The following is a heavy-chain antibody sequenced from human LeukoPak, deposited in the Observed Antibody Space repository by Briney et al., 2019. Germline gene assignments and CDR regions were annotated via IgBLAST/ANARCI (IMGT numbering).Heavy chain of an antibody. J-gene: IGHJ3*02. CDR2: INPNSGGT. V-gene: IGHV1-2*02. CDR1: GYTFTGYY. CDR3: ERRSRSLTFDI. D-gene: IGHD1-26*01. Sequence: ASVKVSCKASGYTFTGYYMHWVRQAPGQGLEWMRWINPNSGGTNYAQKFQGKVTMTRDTSISQANMELSMLRSDDTAVYYCERRSRSLTFDIWGQGTMVTVSS.